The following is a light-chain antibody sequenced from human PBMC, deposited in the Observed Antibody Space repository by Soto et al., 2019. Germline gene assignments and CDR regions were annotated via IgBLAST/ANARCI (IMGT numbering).Light chain of an antibody. CDR3: QQHKSYPWT. J-gene: IGKJ1*01. CDR2: KAS. V-gene: IGKV1-5*03. CDR1: QTIDGA. Sequence: DIQMTQSPSTLSASVGDRVTITCRASQTIDGALALYQQKPGKAPTLLIYKASSLESGVPSRFSGRGFGTDFNLTLSSLQPDDFATYYCQQHKSYPWTFGQGTKVETK.